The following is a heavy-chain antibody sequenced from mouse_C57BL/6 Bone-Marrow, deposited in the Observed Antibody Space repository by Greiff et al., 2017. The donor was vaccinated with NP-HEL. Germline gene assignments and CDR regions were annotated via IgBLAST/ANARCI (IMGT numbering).Heavy chain of an antibody. V-gene: IGHV1-66*01. D-gene: IGHD1-1*01. Sequence: QVQLQQSGPELVKPGASVKISCKASGYSFTSYYIHWVKQRPGQGLEWIGWIYPGSGNTKYNEKFKGKATLTADTSSSTAYMQLSSLTSEDSAVYYCARSYYGSLDYWGQGTTLTVSS. CDR1: GYSFTSYY. CDR3: ARSYYGSLDY. CDR2: IYPGSGNT. J-gene: IGHJ2*01.